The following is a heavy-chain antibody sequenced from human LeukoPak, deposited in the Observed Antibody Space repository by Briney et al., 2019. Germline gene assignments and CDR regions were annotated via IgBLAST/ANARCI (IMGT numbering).Heavy chain of an antibody. CDR2: IYSGGST. D-gene: IGHD2-2*01. CDR1: GFTVSSNY. Sequence: GGSLRLSCAASGFTVSSNYMSWVRQAPGKGLEWVSVIYSGGSTYYADSVKGRFTISRDNSKNTLYLQMNSLRAEDTAVYYCARGPRYCSSTSCSPYYYYMDVWGKGTTVTVSS. CDR3: ARGPRYCSSTSCSPYYYYMDV. V-gene: IGHV3-53*01. J-gene: IGHJ6*03.